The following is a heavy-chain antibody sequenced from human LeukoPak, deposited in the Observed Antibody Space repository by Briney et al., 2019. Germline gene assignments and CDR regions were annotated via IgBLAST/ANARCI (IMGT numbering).Heavy chain of an antibody. J-gene: IGHJ6*03. D-gene: IGHD1-26*01. CDR1: GFTFSSYA. CDR3: RWEVYYYMDV. CDR2: IKQDGSEK. Sequence: GGSLRLSCAASGFTFSSYAMSWVRQAPGKGLEWVANIKQDGSEKYYVDSVKGRFTISRDNAKNSLYLQMNSLRAEDTAVYYCRWEVYYYMDVWGKGTTVTVSS. V-gene: IGHV3-7*01.